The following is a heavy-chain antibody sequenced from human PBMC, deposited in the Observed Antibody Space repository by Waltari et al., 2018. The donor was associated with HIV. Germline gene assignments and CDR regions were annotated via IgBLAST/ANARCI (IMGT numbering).Heavy chain of an antibody. Sequence: EVQLLESGGGLVQPGGSLRLSCAASGFTFSSHAMSWVRQAPGKGLEWVSAISGSGGSTYYADSVKGRFTISRDNSKNTLYLQMNSLRAEDTAVYYCAKDRSGSYSPFYYYYGMDVWGQGTTVTVSS. CDR1: GFTFSSHA. D-gene: IGHD1-26*01. J-gene: IGHJ6*02. CDR3: AKDRSGSYSPFYYYYGMDV. CDR2: ISGSGGST. V-gene: IGHV3-23*01.